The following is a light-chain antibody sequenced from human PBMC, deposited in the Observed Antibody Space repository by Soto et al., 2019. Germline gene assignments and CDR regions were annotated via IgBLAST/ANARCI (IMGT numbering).Light chain of an antibody. J-gene: IGKJ1*01. Sequence: EIVMTQSPATLSMSPGERSTLSFRASQSVGTNLAWFQQKPGQAPRLLIYGASTWASGIPVRFSGSGSGTDFTLTINSLQSEDFAIYYCQQYSTWTWTFGQGTKVDIK. CDR3: QQYSTWTWT. CDR1: QSVGTN. V-gene: IGKV3-15*01. CDR2: GAS.